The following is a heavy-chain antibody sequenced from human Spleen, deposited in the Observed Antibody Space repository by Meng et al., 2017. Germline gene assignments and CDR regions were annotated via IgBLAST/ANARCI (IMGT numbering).Heavy chain of an antibody. CDR2: IGHSGFT. CDR1: GGSISTSGYY. V-gene: IGHV4-39*01. D-gene: IGHD6-19*01. CDR3: VRSSGWVRTGFDP. Sequence: QVQLQESGPGLVKPSEALSLTCSVSGGSISTSGYYWGWIRQPPGKGLEWIGSIGHSGFTYYTPSLKSRVTVSIDTPKSQFSLKLTSVTAADTAVYYCVRSSGWVRTGFDPWGQGTLVTVSS. J-gene: IGHJ5*02.